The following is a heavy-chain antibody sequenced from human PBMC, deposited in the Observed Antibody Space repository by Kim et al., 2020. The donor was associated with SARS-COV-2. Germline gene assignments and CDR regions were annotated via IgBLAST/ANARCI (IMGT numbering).Heavy chain of an antibody. CDR1: GGTFSSYA. V-gene: IGHV1-69*13. J-gene: IGHJ3*02. Sequence: SVKVSCKASGGTFSSYAISWVRQAPGQGLEWMGGIIPIFGTANYAQKFQGRVTITADESTSTAYMELSSLRSEDTAVYYCARDFEPGSEDAFDIWGQGTMVTVSS. CDR3: ARDFEPGSEDAFDI. CDR2: IIPIFGTA. D-gene: IGHD3-10*01.